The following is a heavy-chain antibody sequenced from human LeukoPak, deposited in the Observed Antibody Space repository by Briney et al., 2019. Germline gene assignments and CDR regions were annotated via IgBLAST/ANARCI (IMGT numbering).Heavy chain of an antibody. J-gene: IGHJ4*02. CDR3: ARGIVVAGYYFDY. D-gene: IGHD6-19*01. V-gene: IGHV2-70*11. Sequence: ESGPTLVNPTQTLTLTCTFSGFSLTTSGMCVSWIRQPPGKALEWLARIDWDDDEYYSTSLKTRLTISKDTSKNQVVLTMTNMDPEDTATYYCARGIVVAGYYFDYWGQGTLVTVSS. CDR2: IDWDDDE. CDR1: GFSLTTSGMC.